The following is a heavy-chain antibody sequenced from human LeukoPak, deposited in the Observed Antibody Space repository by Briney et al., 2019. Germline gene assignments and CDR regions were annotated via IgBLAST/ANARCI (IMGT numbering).Heavy chain of an antibody. D-gene: IGHD2-8*02. Sequence: TGGSLRLSCAASGFTFSSYSMHWVRQAPGKGLEYVSAITSNGGRTYYANSVKGRFTISRDNSKNTLYLQMGSLRAEDMAVYYCAKIANTGATDYWGQGTLVTVSS. CDR2: ITSNGGRT. CDR1: GFTFSSYS. V-gene: IGHV3-64*01. J-gene: IGHJ4*02. CDR3: AKIANTGATDY.